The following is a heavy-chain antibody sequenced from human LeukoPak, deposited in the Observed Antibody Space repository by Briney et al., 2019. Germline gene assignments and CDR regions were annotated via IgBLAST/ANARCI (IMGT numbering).Heavy chain of an antibody. V-gene: IGHV3-30*18. CDR1: GFTFSNYG. CDR2: ISYDGRVS. J-gene: IGHJ4*02. CDR3: AKEGNARASHYLDS. Sequence: PGRSLRLSCVASGFTFSNYGMQWVRQAPGKGLEWLTVISYDGRVSHYADSVKGRFTVSRENSENTLFLQMNSLRAAATAMYFCAKEGNARASHYLDSWGQGTLVTVSS. D-gene: IGHD3-10*01.